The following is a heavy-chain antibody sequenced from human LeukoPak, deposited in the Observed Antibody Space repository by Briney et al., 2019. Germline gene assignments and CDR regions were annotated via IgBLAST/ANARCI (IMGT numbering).Heavy chain of an antibody. CDR1: GFTFNTYS. V-gene: IGHV3-48*04. J-gene: IGHJ4*02. CDR3: ARDPRTVRI. Sequence: GGSLRLSCAASGFTFNTYSMNWVRQAPGKGLEWISYISESSDTIYYADSVKGRFTVSRDNAKNSLYLQMNSLRVEDTAVYYCARDPRTVRIWGQGTLVTVSS. D-gene: IGHD1-1*01. CDR2: ISESSDTI.